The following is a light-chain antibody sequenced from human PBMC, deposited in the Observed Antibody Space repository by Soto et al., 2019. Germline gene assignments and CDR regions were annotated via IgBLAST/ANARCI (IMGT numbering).Light chain of an antibody. CDR2: GAS. J-gene: IGKJ1*01. V-gene: IGKV3-20*01. CDR3: QQYISSPLT. Sequence: EIVMTQSPATLSLSPGERATLSCRASQSVNSNLAWYQQKAGQAPRLLIYGASSRATGIPDRFSGSGSGTDFTLTISRLEPEDFAVYYCQQYISSPLTFGQGTKVDIK. CDR1: QSVNSN.